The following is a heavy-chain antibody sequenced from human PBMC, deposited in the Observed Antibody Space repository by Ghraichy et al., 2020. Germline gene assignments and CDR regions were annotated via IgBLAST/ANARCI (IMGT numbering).Heavy chain of an antibody. CDR3: ARVKVIGRRTNWFDP. V-gene: IGHV1-8*01. Sequence: ASVKVSCKASGYTFTSYDINSVRQATGQGLEWMGWMNPNSGNTGYAQKFQGRVTMTRNTSISTAYMELSSLRSEDTAVYYCARVKVIGRRTNWFDPWGQGTLVTVSS. CDR2: MNPNSGNT. J-gene: IGHJ5*02. D-gene: IGHD2-21*01. CDR1: GYTFTSYD.